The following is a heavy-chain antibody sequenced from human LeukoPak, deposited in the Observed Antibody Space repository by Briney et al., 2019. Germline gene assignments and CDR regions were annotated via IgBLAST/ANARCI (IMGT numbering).Heavy chain of an antibody. Sequence: GGSLRLSCAASGFTFSNYGMHWVRQAPGKGLEWLSYISSSSNTIYYADSVKGRFTISRDNAKNSLYLQMNSLRAEDTAVYYCASLIPYYYDSSTYSPGDYWGQGTLVTVSS. CDR3: ASLIPYYYDSSTYSPGDY. J-gene: IGHJ4*02. CDR1: GFTFSNYG. D-gene: IGHD3-22*01. V-gene: IGHV3-48*01. CDR2: ISSSSNTI.